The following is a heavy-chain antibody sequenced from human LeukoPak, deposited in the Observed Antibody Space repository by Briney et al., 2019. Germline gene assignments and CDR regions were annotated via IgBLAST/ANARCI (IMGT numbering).Heavy chain of an antibody. CDR3: AKAGGYEIMYYFDY. CDR2: MNPNSGNT. V-gene: IGHV1-8*01. Sequence: GAPVKVSCKASGYTFTSYDINWVRQATGQGLEWMGWMNPNSGNTGYVQKFQGRVTMTRNTSISTAYMELSSLRAEDTALYYCAKAGGYEIMYYFDYWGQGTLVTVSS. D-gene: IGHD5-12*01. CDR1: GYTFTSYD. J-gene: IGHJ4*02.